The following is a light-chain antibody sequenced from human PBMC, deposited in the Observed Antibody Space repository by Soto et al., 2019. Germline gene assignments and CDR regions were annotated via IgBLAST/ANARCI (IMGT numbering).Light chain of an antibody. CDR1: QSIKNL. CDR2: YAS. CDR3: QQYHNLPIT. V-gene: IGKV3-15*01. J-gene: IGKJ5*01. Sequence: TQSPATLSVSPGEGATLSCRASQSIKNLLAWYQQRPGQSPRLLLYYASTRATGVPARFSGSGSGTEFTLAISSLQSEDFAVYYCQQYHNLPITFGQGTRLEIK.